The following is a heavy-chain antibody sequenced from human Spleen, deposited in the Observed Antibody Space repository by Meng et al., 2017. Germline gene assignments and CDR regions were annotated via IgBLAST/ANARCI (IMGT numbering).Heavy chain of an antibody. CDR2: MNPNSGNT. CDR1: GYTFTNYD. D-gene: IGHD3-9*01. Sequence: ASVKVSCKASGYTFTNYDINWVRQATGQGLEWMGWMNPNSGNTGYAQKFQGRVTITRNTSISTAYMELSSLRSEDTAVYYCARGNMNYDILTGYYLYFDYWGQGTLVTVSS. CDR3: ARGNMNYDILTGYYLYFDY. J-gene: IGHJ4*02. V-gene: IGHV1-8*03.